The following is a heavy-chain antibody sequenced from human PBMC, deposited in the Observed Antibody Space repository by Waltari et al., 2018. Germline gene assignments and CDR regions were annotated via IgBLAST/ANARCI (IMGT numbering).Heavy chain of an antibody. V-gene: IGHV1-46*01. CDR1: GYTFPNYY. CDR3: ARGRGTLGQLLVTY. CDR2: IDPDGGGT. J-gene: IGHJ4*02. Sequence: QVQLVQSGAEVERPGASVRISCTASGYTFPNYYFHWFRQAPGRGFGWLGIIDPDGGGTTYAPKFRDRLSLTRDTSTSVLYMALDNLNSDDSAIYFCARGRGTLGQLLVTYWGQGTQVLVSS. D-gene: IGHD6-13*01.